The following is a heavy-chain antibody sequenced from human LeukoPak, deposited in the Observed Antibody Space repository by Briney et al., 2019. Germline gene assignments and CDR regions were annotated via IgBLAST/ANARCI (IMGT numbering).Heavy chain of an antibody. D-gene: IGHD3-3*01. Sequence: SETLSLTCTVSGGSISSKNYYWGWIRQPPGKGLEWIGSIYYSGSTYYNPSLKSRVTISVDTSKNQFSLKLSSVTAADTAVYYCATTAGYYAYYMDVWGKGTTVTISS. CDR1: GGSISSKNYY. J-gene: IGHJ6*03. CDR3: ATTAGYYAYYMDV. CDR2: IYYSGST. V-gene: IGHV4-39*07.